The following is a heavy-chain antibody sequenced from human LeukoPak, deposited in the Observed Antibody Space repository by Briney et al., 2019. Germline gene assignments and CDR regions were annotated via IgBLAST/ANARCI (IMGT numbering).Heavy chain of an antibody. D-gene: IGHD3-10*01. J-gene: IGHJ4*02. Sequence: GGSLRLSCAASGFTFSSHGMHWVRQAPGKALEWVAVTSYDGTTKYYADSAKGRFNISRDNSQNTLYLQMNSLRVDDTAVYYCAKDATIFGDQYFDYWGQGTLVTVSS. V-gene: IGHV3-30*18. CDR1: GFTFSSHG. CDR2: TSYDGTTK. CDR3: AKDATIFGDQYFDY.